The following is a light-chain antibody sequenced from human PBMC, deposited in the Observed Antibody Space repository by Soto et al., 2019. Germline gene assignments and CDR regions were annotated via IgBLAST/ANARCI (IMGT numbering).Light chain of an antibody. V-gene: IGKV3-15*01. Sequence: EIVMTQSPGTLSVSPGERATLSCRASQSISRNLAWYQQKPGRAPRLLIYGASTRATDIPARFSGSGSGTEFTLTISSLQSEDFAIYYCQQYDSWPPYTFGQGTKVEIK. CDR3: QQYDSWPPYT. J-gene: IGKJ2*01. CDR1: QSISRN. CDR2: GAS.